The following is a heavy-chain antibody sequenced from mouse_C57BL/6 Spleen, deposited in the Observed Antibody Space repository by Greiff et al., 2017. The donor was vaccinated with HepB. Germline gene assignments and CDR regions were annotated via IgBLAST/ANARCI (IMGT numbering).Heavy chain of an antibody. J-gene: IGHJ4*01. CDR2: IWSGGST. CDR3: ASYYDQRRYYAMDY. Sequence: VQLQQSGPGLVQPSQSLSITCTVSGFSLTSYGVHWVRQSPGKGLEWLGVIWSGGSTDYNAAFISRLSISKDNSKSQVFFKMNSLQADDTAIYYCASYYDQRRYYAMDYWGQGTSVTVSS. CDR1: GFSLTSYG. V-gene: IGHV2-2*01. D-gene: IGHD2-4*01.